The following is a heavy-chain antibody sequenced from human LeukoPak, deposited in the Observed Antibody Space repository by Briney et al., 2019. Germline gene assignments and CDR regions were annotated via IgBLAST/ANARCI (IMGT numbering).Heavy chain of an antibody. J-gene: IGHJ4*02. CDR1: GFTFSTYE. V-gene: IGHV3-48*03. CDR2: ISSSANTI. Sequence: GGSLRLSCAASGFTFSTYEINWVRQAPGKGLEWISYISSSANTIYYADSVKGRFTISRDNAKHSLYLQMSSLRAEDTAVYYCATRSGWTFDYWGQGTLVTVSS. D-gene: IGHD2-15*01. CDR3: ATRSGWTFDY.